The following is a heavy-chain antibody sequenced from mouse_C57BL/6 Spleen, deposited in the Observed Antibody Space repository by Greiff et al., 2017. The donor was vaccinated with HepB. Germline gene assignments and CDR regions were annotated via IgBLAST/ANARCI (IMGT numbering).Heavy chain of an antibody. Sequence: DVKVEESGEGLVKPGGSLKLSCEASGFTFRSYAMSWVRQTPEKRLEWVAYISSGGDYIYYADTVKGRVTISRDNARNTLYLQMSSLKSEDTAMYYCTIDRDGYSYYAMDYWGQGTSVTVSS. V-gene: IGHV5-9-1*02. D-gene: IGHD2-3*01. CDR1: GFTFRSYA. CDR3: TIDRDGYSYYAMDY. CDR2: ISSGGDYI. J-gene: IGHJ4*01.